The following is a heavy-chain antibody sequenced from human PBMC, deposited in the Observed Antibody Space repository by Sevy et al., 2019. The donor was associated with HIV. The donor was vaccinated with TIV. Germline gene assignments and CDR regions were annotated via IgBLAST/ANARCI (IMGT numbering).Heavy chain of an antibody. V-gene: IGHV4-39*01. CDR3: AGHSSDGYNPLDY. CDR2: IYYSGST. Sequence: SETLSLTCTVSAGSISSSSYYWGWIRQPPGKGLEWIGGIYYSGSTYYNPSLKSRVTISIDTSKNQFSLKRSSVTAADTAVYYCAGHSSDGYNPLDYWGQGTLVTVSS. CDR1: AGSISSSSYY. J-gene: IGHJ4*02. D-gene: IGHD5-12*01.